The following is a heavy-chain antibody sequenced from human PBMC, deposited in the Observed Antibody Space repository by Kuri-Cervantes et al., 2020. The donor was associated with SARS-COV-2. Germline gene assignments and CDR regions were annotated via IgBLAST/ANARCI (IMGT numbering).Heavy chain of an antibody. V-gene: IGHV4-34*01. CDR1: GGSLSGSY. CDR3: ARHLAQCSSTSCYTIWGGWFDP. J-gene: IGHJ5*02. Sequence: GSLRLSCAIYGGSLSGSYWSWIRQSPGKRLEWIGEVNHNGGANYNPSLKSRVTISVDTSKNQFSLKLSSVTAADTAVYYCARHLAQCSSTSCYTIWGGWFDPWGQGTLVTVSS. CDR2: VNHNGGA. D-gene: IGHD2-2*02.